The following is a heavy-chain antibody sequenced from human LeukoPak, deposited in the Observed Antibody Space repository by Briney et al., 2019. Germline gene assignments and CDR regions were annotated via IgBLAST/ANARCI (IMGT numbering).Heavy chain of an antibody. D-gene: IGHD3-16*01. CDR2: ISWNSDNV. CDR3: ARAGGSRYYYAMDV. V-gene: IGHV3-9*01. J-gene: IGHJ6*02. Sequence: GGSLRLSCAASGFTFDDYGMHWVRQAPGKGLEWVSGISWNSDNVGYADSVKGRFTISRDNAENSLYLQMNSLRAEDTAFYYCARAGGSRYYYAMDVWGQGTTVTVSS. CDR1: GFTFDDYG.